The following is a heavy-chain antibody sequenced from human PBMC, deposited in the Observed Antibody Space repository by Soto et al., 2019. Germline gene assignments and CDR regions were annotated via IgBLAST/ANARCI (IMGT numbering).Heavy chain of an antibody. CDR1: GGSISSGGYS. CDR3: ARVWGYYFDY. CDR2: IYHSGST. V-gene: IGHV4-30-2*01. Sequence: SETLSLTCAVSGGSISSGGYSWGWIRQPPGKGLEWIGYIYHSGSTYYNPSLKSRVTISVDRSRNQFSLKLSSVTAADTAVYYCARVWGYYFDYWGQGTLVTVSS. D-gene: IGHD2-21*01. J-gene: IGHJ4*02.